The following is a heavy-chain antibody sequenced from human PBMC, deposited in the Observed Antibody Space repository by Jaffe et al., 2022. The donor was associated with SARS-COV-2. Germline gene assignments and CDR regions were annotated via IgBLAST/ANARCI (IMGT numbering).Heavy chain of an antibody. V-gene: IGHV3-48*03. CDR2: ISSSGSTI. CDR1: GFTFSSYE. CDR3: ARTGPNDYGSPDDAFDI. D-gene: IGHD4-17*01. Sequence: EVQLVESGGGLVQPGGSLRLSCAASGFTFSSYEMNWVRQAPGKGLEWVSYISSSGSTIYYADSVKGRFTISRDNAKNSLYLQMNSLRAEDTAVYYCARTGPNDYGSPDDAFDIWGQGTMVTVSS. J-gene: IGHJ3*02.